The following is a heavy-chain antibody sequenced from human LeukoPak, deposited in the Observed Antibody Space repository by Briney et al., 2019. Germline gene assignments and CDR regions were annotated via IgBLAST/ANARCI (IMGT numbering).Heavy chain of an antibody. V-gene: IGHV3-48*03. J-gene: IGHJ4*02. D-gene: IGHD3-3*01. CDR1: GFTFSSYE. Sequence: GGSLRLSCAASGFTFSSYEMNWVRQAPGKGLEWVSYISSSGSTIYYADSVKGRFTISRDNAKNSLYLQMNSLRAEDTAVHYCARDPGDYYFDYWGQGTLVTVSS. CDR2: ISSSGSTI. CDR3: ARDPGDYYFDY.